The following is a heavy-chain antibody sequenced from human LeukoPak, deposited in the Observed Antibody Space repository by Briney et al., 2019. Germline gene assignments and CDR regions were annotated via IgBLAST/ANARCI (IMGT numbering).Heavy chain of an antibody. V-gene: IGHV3-30-3*01. CDR1: GFTFSGYA. CDR2: ISYDGSNK. J-gene: IGHJ6*02. Sequence: GRSLRLSCAASGFTFSGYAMHWVRQAPGKGLEWVAVISYDGSNKYYADSVKGRFTISRDNSKNTPYLQMNSPRAEDTAVYYCARDPNTPRGSGWYRPYYYYYGMDVWGQGTTVTVSS. CDR3: ARDPNTPRGSGWYRPYYYYYGMDV. D-gene: IGHD6-19*01.